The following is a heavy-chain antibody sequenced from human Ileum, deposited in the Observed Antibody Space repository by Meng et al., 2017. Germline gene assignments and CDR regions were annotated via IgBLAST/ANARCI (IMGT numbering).Heavy chain of an antibody. CDR3: ARSLWHTGLHFSPLDY. CDR1: GFSFTSYG. D-gene: IGHD2-21*01. J-gene: IGHJ4*02. V-gene: IGHV3-23*01. CDR2: IKGSGDGT. Sequence: GGSLRLSCAASGFSFTSYGFSWVRQAPGKGLEWVSGIKGSGDGTYYGDSVKGRFTVSRDNSKNTLYLQMTSLRAEDTGVYYCARSLWHTGLHFSPLDYWGRGTLVTVSS.